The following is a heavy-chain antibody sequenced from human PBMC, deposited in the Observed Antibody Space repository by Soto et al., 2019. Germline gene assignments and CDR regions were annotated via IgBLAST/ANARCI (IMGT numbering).Heavy chain of an antibody. D-gene: IGHD1-1*01. CDR2: IKSKTDGGNT. CDR1: GFTFSNAW. J-gene: IGHJ4*02. CDR3: SAEVDRTQGSAPFDY. Sequence: GGSLRLSCAASGFTFSNAWMSWVRQAPGKGLEWVGRIKSKTDGGNTDYAAPVKGRFTISSDDSKNTLYLQMNSMKTEDAALYYCSAEVDRTQGSAPFDYWGQGTLVTVSS. V-gene: IGHV3-15*01.